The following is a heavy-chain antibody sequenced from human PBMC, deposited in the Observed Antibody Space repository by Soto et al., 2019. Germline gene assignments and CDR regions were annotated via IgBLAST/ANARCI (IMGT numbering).Heavy chain of an antibody. Sequence: QVQLRESGPGLVKPSETLSLTCTVSSGSIGTYFWSWIRQPPGKGLEWIGYIYYSGTTNYNPSLTRRVTMFLDTSKNQFSRRLSSVTAADTAVYYCARGSGGTYDAFDIWGQGTLVTVSS. J-gene: IGHJ3*02. CDR3: ARGSGGTYDAFDI. D-gene: IGHD3-3*01. CDR1: SGSIGTYF. CDR2: IYYSGTT. V-gene: IGHV4-59*01.